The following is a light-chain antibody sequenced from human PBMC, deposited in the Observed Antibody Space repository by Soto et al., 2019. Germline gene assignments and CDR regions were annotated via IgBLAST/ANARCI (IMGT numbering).Light chain of an antibody. Sequence: QPVLTQSPSASASLGASVKLTCTLSSGHSNYAIAWHQQQPEKGPRYLMNLNSDGSHSKGDGIPDRFSGSSSGAERYLTISSLQSEDEADYYCQTWGTGIVIFGGGTKLTVL. V-gene: IGLV4-69*01. J-gene: IGLJ2*01. CDR1: SGHSNYA. CDR3: QTWGTGIVI. CDR2: LNSDGSH.